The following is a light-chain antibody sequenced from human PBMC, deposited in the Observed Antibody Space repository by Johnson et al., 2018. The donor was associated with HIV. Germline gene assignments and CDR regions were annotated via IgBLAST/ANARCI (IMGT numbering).Light chain of an antibody. CDR1: SSNIGNNY. CDR3: GTWDSSLSAYV. V-gene: IGLV1-51*02. J-gene: IGLJ1*01. Sequence: QSVLTQPPSVSAAPGQRVTISCSGSSSNIGNNYVSWYQQLPGTAPKLLIYENNKRPSGIPERFSGSKSGTSATLGITGLQTGDEADYYCGTWDSSLSAYVFGTGTKCTVL. CDR2: ENN.